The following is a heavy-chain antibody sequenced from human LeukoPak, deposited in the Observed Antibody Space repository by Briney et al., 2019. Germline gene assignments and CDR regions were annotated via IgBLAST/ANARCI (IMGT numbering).Heavy chain of an antibody. Sequence: PSETLSLTCTVSGGSISSSSYYWGWIRQPPGKGLEWIGSIYYSGSTYYNPSLKSRVTISVDTSKNQFSLKLSSVTAADTAVYYCASGEGSSGCFDYWGQGTLVTVSS. D-gene: IGHD6-19*01. CDR3: ASGEGSSGCFDY. V-gene: IGHV4-39*07. CDR1: GGSISSSSYY. CDR2: IYYSGST. J-gene: IGHJ4*02.